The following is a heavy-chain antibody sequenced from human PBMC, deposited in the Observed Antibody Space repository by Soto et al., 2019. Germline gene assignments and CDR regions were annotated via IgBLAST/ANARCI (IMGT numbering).Heavy chain of an antibody. CDR2: IYYTGTT. V-gene: IGHV4-59*01. J-gene: IGHJ5*02. CDR1: GGSISDSY. Sequence: PSETLSLTCTVSGGSISDSYWSWIRQPPGKGLEWIGYIYYTGTTNYNPSLKSRVTFSVDTSKNQFSLKLNSVTAADTALYYCARGALNWFGPWGQGTLVTVSS. CDR3: ARGALNWFGP.